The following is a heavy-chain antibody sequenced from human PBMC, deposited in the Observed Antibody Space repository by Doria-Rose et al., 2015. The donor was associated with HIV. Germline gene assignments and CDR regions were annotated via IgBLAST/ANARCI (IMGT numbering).Heavy chain of an antibody. CDR3: AKAPIIGPKYYFYMDV. CDR2: ISWDSGAK. CDR1: GFSFESYA. D-gene: IGHD3-3*01. J-gene: IGHJ6*03. Sequence: VQLVQSGGGLVQPGRSLRLSCVGSGFSFESYAMHWVRLAPGKGLEWVAGISWDSGAKGNADSVEGRFTISRDNAKKSVYLEMRSLRPEDTAFYYCAKAPIIGPKYYFYMDVWGKGISGTVSS. V-gene: IGHV3-9*01.